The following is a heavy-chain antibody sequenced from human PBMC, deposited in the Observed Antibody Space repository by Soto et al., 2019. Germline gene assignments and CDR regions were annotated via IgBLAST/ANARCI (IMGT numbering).Heavy chain of an antibody. J-gene: IGHJ4*02. Sequence: LSLTCTVSGGSVSSGSYYWSWIRQPPGKGLEWIGYIYYSGSTYYNPSLKSRVTISVDTSKNQFSLKLSSVTAADTAVYYCARYYDSSGFLVDFDYWGQGTLVTVSS. CDR1: GGSVSSGSYY. D-gene: IGHD3-22*01. CDR2: IYYSGST. CDR3: ARYYDSSGFLVDFDY. V-gene: IGHV4-30-4*08.